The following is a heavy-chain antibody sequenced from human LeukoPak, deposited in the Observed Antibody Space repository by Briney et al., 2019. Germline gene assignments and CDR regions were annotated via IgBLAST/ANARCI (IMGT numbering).Heavy chain of an antibody. J-gene: IGHJ4*02. CDR3: ARGRITMISSY. CDR1: GLIFSNAW. Sequence: GGSLRLSCEASGLIFSNAWMNWVRQAPGKGLEWVSAISGSGGSTYYADSVKGRFTISRDNSKNTLYLQMNSLRAEDTAVYYCARGRITMISSYWGQGTLVTVSS. D-gene: IGHD3-22*01. CDR2: ISGSGGST. V-gene: IGHV3-23*01.